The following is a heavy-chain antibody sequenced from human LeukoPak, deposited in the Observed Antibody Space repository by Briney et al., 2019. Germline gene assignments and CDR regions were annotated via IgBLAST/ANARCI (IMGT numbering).Heavy chain of an antibody. J-gene: IGHJ4*02. V-gene: IGHV3-30-3*01. Sequence: PGGSLRLSCAASGFTFSNYAMHWVRQAPGRGQGRVAVISYNESNEYYADSVKGRFTISRDNSKNSMSLQMNSLRAEDTAVYCLARGGGRGGNFFDYCGRGTLVMVSS. CDR1: GFTFSNYA. CDR2: ISYNESNE. D-gene: IGHD1-26*01. CDR3: ARGGGRGGNFFDY.